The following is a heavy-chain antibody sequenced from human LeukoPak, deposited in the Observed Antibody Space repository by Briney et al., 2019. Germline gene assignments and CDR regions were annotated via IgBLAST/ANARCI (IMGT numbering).Heavy chain of an antibody. J-gene: IGHJ4*02. CDR3: ARQGYSSSQPSDY. Sequence: GESLKISCKGSGYRFTSYWIGWVRQMPGKGLEWMGIIYPGDSDTRYSPSFQGQVTISADKSISTAYLQWSSLKASDTAMYYCARQGYSSSQPSDYWGQGTLVTVSS. D-gene: IGHD6-13*01. V-gene: IGHV5-51*01. CDR1: GYRFTSYW. CDR2: IYPGDSDT.